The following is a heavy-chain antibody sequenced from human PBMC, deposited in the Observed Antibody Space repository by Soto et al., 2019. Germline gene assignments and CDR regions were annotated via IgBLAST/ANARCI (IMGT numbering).Heavy chain of an antibody. CDR3: ARGSGYYYWDDY. CDR2: INAGNGNT. D-gene: IGHD3-22*01. CDR1: RHTLTSYA. V-gene: IGHV1-3*05. Sequence: QVQLVQSGAEEKKPGASVKVSCKASRHTLTSYAMHRARQPPGHRLEWMGWINAGNGNTKYSQKFQGRVTITRDTSASTAYMELSSLRSEDTAVYYCARGSGYYYWDDYWGQGTLVTVSS. J-gene: IGHJ4*02.